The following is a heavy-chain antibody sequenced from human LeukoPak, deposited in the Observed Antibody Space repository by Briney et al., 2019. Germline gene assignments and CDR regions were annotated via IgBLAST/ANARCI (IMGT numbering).Heavy chain of an antibody. CDR2: IHNSGTS. Sequence: PSETLSLTCTVSDDSISDYYRGWIRQPPGKGLEWIGYIHNSGTSTYNLSLKSRVTISADTSKNQFSLKLNSMTTADTAVYYCTRGAGWLIDYWGQGILVTISS. V-gene: IGHV4-59*01. CDR1: DDSISDYY. D-gene: IGHD3-16*01. J-gene: IGHJ4*02. CDR3: TRGAGWLIDY.